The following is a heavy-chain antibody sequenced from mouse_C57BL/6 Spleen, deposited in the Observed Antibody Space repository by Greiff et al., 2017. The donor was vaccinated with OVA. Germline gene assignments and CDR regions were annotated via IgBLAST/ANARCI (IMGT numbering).Heavy chain of an antibody. D-gene: IGHD1-1*01. CDR3: ARGGSSYHYFDY. CDR1: GFTFSDYY. CDR2: ISNGGGST. Sequence: EVKLVESGGGLVQPGGSLKLSCAASGFTFSDYYMYWVRQIPEKRLEWVAYISNGGGSTYYPDTVKGRFTISRDNAKNTLYLQMSRLTSEDTAMYYCARGGSSYHYFDYWGQGTTLTVSS. V-gene: IGHV5-12*01. J-gene: IGHJ2*01.